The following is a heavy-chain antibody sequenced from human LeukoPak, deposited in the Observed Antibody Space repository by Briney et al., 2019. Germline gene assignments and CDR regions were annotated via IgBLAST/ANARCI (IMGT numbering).Heavy chain of an antibody. CDR2: IYPGDSDT. J-gene: IGHJ4*02. Sequence: GESLRISCKGSGHSFTSYWIGWVRQMPGKGPEWMGIIYPGDSDTRYSPSFQGQVTISADKSISTAYLQWSSLKASDTAMYYCARRSPGMRFDYWGQGTLVTVSS. CDR1: GHSFTSYW. V-gene: IGHV5-51*01. CDR3: ARRSPGMRFDY.